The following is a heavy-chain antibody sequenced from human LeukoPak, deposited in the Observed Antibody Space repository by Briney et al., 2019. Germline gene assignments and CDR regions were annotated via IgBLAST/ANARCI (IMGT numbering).Heavy chain of an antibody. D-gene: IGHD2-21*01. CDR2: INPKSGGT. Sequence: ASVKVSCKASGYTFTDFYMHLLRQAPGQGLEWMGWINPKSGGTRYAQRFQGRVTMTRDTSISTSYMGVSRLIYDDTAVYYCAREAGDNAYDVWGQGTMVTVSS. CDR1: GYTFTDFY. J-gene: IGHJ3*01. CDR3: AREAGDNAYDV. V-gene: IGHV1-2*02.